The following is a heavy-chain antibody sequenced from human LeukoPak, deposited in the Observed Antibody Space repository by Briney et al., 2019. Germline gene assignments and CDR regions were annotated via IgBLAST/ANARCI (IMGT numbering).Heavy chain of an antibody. D-gene: IGHD1-14*01. V-gene: IGHV3-53*01. CDR3: ARDLGIAGTTHAFDI. CDR1: GFTVSRNY. CDR2: IYGGGPT. Sequence: GGSLRLSCAASGFTVSRNYMSCVRQAPGRGLECVSVIYGGGPTYYADSVKGRFTISRDTAKNTLYLQMNSLRGEDTAVYFCARDLGIAGTTHAFDIWGHGTMVTVSS. J-gene: IGHJ3*02.